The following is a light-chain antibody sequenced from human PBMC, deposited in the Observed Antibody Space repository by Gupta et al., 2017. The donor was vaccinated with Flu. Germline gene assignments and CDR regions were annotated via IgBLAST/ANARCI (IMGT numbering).Light chain of an antibody. CDR3: QQYDSSKT. CDR2: GAS. CDR1: QSVRSNY. V-gene: IGKV3-20*01. J-gene: IGKJ1*01. Sequence: EIVLTQSPGTLSLSPGERATLSCRASQSVRSNYLAWYQQKPGQAPRLLISGASSRATDIPDRFSGSGSGTDFTLTISRLEPEDFAVYYCQQYDSSKTFGQGTKVEIK.